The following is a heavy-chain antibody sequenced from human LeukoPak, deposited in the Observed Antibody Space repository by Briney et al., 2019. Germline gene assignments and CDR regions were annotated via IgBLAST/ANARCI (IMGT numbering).Heavy chain of an antibody. CDR2: IYYSGST. Sequence: SETLSLTCTVSGGSISSYYWSWIRQPPGKGLEWIGYIYYSGSTNYNPSLKSRVTISVDTSKNQFSLKLNSVTAADTAVYYCARVPHSTTSGTVFLHYFDYWGQGTLVPVSS. CDR1: GGSISSYY. V-gene: IGHV4-59*08. D-gene: IGHD2/OR15-2a*01. J-gene: IGHJ4*02. CDR3: ARVPHSTTSGTVFLHYFDY.